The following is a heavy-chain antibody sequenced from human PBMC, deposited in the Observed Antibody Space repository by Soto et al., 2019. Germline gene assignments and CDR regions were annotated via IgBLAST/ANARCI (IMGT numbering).Heavy chain of an antibody. CDR3: ARCSSDSSGYYDY. CDR1: GGSISSGGYY. J-gene: IGHJ4*02. D-gene: IGHD3-22*01. V-gene: IGHV4-31*03. Sequence: PSETLSLTCTVSGGSISSGGYYWSWIRQHPGKGLEWIGYIYYSGSTYYNPSLKSRVTISVDTSKNQFSLKLSSVTAADMAVYYCARCSSDSSGYYDYWGQGTLVTVSS. CDR2: IYYSGST.